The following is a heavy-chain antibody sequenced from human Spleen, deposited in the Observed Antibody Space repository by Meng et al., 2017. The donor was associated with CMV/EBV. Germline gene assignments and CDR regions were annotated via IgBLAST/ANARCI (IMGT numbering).Heavy chain of an antibody. D-gene: IGHD3-10*01. CDR2: INPSGGST. V-gene: IGHV1-46*01. CDR3: ARDDPWFGDPWRYYYGMDV. CDR1: GYTFTRYY. J-gene: IGHJ6*02. Sequence: SVNVSCKASGYTFTRYYMHWVRQAPGQGLEWMGIINPSGGSTRYAQKFQGRVTMTRDTSTSTVYMELSSLRSEDTAVYYCARDDPWFGDPWRYYYGMDVWGQGTTVTVSS.